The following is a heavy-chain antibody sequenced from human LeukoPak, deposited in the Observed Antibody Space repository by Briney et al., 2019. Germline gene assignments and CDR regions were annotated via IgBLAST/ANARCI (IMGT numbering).Heavy chain of an antibody. CDR3: ARGRYSSSWYFDY. D-gene: IGHD6-13*01. V-gene: IGHV3-21*01. J-gene: IGHJ4*02. CDR2: ISSSSSYI. CDR1: GFTFSSYS. Sequence: GGSLRLSCAASGFTFSSYSMNWVPQAPGRGREWVSSISSSSSYIYYADSVKGRLTISRDNAKNSLYLQVNSLRAEDTAVYYCARGRYSSSWYFDYWGQGTLVTVSS.